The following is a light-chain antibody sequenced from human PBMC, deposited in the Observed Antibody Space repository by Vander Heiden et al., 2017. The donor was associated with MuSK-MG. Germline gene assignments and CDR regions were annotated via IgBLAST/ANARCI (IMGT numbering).Light chain of an antibody. CDR2: EVN. CDR1: SSDVGGYNY. Sequence: QRPVAKPRTARGSPGQSVTISCTGTSSDVGGYNYVSWYQQHPGKAPKLMIYEVNKRPSGVPDRFSGSKSGNTASLTVSGLQAEDEAEYYCSSYTGSNNLVFGGGTKLTVL. J-gene: IGLJ2*01. V-gene: IGLV2-8*01. CDR3: SSYTGSNNLV.